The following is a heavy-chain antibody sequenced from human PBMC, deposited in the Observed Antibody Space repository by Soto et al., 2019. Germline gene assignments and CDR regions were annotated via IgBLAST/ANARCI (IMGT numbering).Heavy chain of an antibody. CDR1: GASFSGYY. CDR3: ARGDDYGEDYFDY. Sequence: QVQLQQWGAGLLKPSETLSLTCAVYGASFSGYYWSWIRQPPGKGLEWIGEINHSGSTNYNPSLKSRVTISVDTSKNQFSLKLSSVTAADTAVYYCARGDDYGEDYFDYWGQGTLVTVSS. D-gene: IGHD4-17*01. V-gene: IGHV4-34*01. J-gene: IGHJ4*02. CDR2: INHSGST.